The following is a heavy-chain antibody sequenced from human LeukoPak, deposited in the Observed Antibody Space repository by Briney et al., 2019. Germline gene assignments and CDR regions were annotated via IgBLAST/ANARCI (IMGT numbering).Heavy chain of an antibody. Sequence: GGSLRLSCAASGFTFSSYAMSLVRQAPGKGLEWVSAISGSGGGTYYADSVKGRFTISRDNSKNTLYLQMNSLRAEDTAVYYCAKGDLGFSSWFDPWGQGTLVTVSS. D-gene: IGHD2-21*02. CDR1: GFTFSSYA. CDR2: ISGSGGGT. V-gene: IGHV3-23*01. CDR3: AKGDLGFSSWFDP. J-gene: IGHJ5*02.